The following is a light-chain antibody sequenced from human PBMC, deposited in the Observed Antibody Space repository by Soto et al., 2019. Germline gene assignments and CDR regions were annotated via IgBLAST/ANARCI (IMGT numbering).Light chain of an antibody. J-gene: IGKJ2*01. CDR1: QSVFHSANNMNY. CDR2: WAS. V-gene: IGKV4-1*01. Sequence: DTVMTQSPDSLAVSLGERATINCKSSQSVFHSANNMNYLAWYQQKPGQSPKLLISWASIRDSGVPDRFSGSGSGTYFSRTINSLQAEDAAVYYCQQFYNTPPYTFGQGTRLEIK. CDR3: QQFYNTPPYT.